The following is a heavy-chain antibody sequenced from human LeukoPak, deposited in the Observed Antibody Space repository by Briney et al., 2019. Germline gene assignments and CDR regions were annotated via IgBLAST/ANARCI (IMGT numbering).Heavy chain of an antibody. Sequence: SETLSLTCTVSGYSISSGYYWSWIRQPPGKGLEWIGEINHSGSTNYNPSLKSRVTISVDTSKNQFSLKLSSVTAADTAVYYCARGRRTSGPNWNYADQSYYYYYYYMDVWGKGTTVTVSS. CDR2: INHSGST. J-gene: IGHJ6*03. CDR1: GYSISSGYY. V-gene: IGHV4-38-2*02. CDR3: ARGRRTSGPNWNYADQSYYYYYYYMDV. D-gene: IGHD1-7*01.